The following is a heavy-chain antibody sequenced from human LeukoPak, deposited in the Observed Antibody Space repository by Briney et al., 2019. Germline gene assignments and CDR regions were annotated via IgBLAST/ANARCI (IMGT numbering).Heavy chain of an antibody. Sequence: GGSLRLSCAASGFTFSSYAMHWVRQAPGKGLEYVSAISSNGGSTYYANSVKGRFTISRDNSKNTLYLQMGSLRAEDMAVYYCARAAYKYSSGWSRVDYWGQGTLVTVSS. D-gene: IGHD6-19*01. CDR1: GFTFSSYA. CDR3: ARAAYKYSSGWSRVDY. CDR2: ISSNGGST. J-gene: IGHJ4*02. V-gene: IGHV3-64*01.